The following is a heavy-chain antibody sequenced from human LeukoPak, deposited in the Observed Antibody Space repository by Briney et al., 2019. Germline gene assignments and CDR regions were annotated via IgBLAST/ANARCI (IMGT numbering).Heavy chain of an antibody. CDR3: ASGGMGARKFYSDPFHY. V-gene: IGHV3-53*01. D-gene: IGHD2-15*01. CDR1: GFTVSSNY. J-gene: IGHJ4*02. Sequence: GGSLRLSCAASGFTVSSNYMSWVRQAPEKGLEWVSILYSRGSTYYAHSVKGRFTISRDDSKNTLYLQMNSLRAEDTAVYYCASGGMGARKFYSDPFHYWGQGTLVIVSS. CDR2: LYSRGST.